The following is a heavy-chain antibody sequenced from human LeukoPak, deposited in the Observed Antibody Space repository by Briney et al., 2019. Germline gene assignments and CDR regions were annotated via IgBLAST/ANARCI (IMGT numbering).Heavy chain of an antibody. CDR3: ARSYTYDFWGFDP. V-gene: IGHV4-59*01. CDR1: GGSISGYY. Sequence: PSETLSLTCSVSGGSISGYYWSWIRQPPGKGLEYIAYIYYSGSTDYNPSLKSRVTISVDTSKNQFSLKLSSVTAADTAVYYCARSYTYDFWGFDPWGQGTLVTVSS. D-gene: IGHD3-3*01. CDR2: IYYSGST. J-gene: IGHJ5*02.